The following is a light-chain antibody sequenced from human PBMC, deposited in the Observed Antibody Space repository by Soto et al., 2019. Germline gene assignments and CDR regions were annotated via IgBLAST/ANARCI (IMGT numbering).Light chain of an antibody. CDR3: QSYDSSLSGNYV. CDR2: GNS. J-gene: IGLJ1*01. CDR1: SSNIGAGYD. Sequence: QSSLTQPPSVSGAPWQRVTISCTGSSSNIGAGYDVHWYQQLPGTAPKLLIYGNSNRPSGVPDRFSGSKSGTSASLAITGLQAEDEADYYCQSYDSSLSGNYVFGTGTKVPVL. V-gene: IGLV1-40*01.